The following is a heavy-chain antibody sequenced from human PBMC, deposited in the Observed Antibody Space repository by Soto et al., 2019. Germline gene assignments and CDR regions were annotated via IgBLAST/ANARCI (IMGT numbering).Heavy chain of an antibody. Sequence: PGGSLRLSCAASGFTFSSYAMHWVRQTPGKGLVWVSRINAEGNTIYADSVKGRFTISRDNAKNMLYLQMTSLRAEDTAVYFCARGSNTAFDPWGQGTLVTVSS. V-gene: IGHV3-74*01. D-gene: IGHD2-21*02. CDR2: INAEGNT. CDR3: ARGSNTAFDP. J-gene: IGHJ5*02. CDR1: GFTFSSYA.